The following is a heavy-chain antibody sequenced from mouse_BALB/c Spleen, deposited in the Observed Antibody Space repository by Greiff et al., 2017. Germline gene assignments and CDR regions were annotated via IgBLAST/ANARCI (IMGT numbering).Heavy chain of an antibody. CDR1: GYTFTSYW. CDR2: IFPGTGTT. CDR3: ARGTYAMDY. J-gene: IGHJ4*01. V-gene: IGHV1S132*01. Sequence: QVQLQQSGAELVKPGASVKLSCKTSGYTFTSYWIQWVKQRPGQGLGWIGEIFPGTGTTYYNEKFKGKATLTIDTSSSTAYMQLSSLTSEDSAVYFCARGTYAMDYWGQGTSVTVSS. D-gene: IGHD2-14*01.